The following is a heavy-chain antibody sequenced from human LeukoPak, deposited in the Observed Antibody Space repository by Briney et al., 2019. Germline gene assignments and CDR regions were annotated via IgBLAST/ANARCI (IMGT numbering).Heavy chain of an antibody. Sequence: GGSLRLSCAASGFTFSSYSMNWVRQAPGKGLEWVSDISSSSSTIYYADSVKGRFTISRDNSKNTLYLQMNSLRAEDTAVYYCAKDFGTNSGSYLDFDYWGQGTLVTVSS. CDR2: ISSSSSTI. CDR3: AKDFGTNSGSYLDFDY. V-gene: IGHV3-48*01. J-gene: IGHJ4*02. CDR1: GFTFSSYS. D-gene: IGHD1-26*01.